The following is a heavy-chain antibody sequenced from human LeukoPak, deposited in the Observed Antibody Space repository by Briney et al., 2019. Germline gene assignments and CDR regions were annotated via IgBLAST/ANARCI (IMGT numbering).Heavy chain of an antibody. CDR2: VYYSGGT. V-gene: IGHV4-39*01. CDR3: ARPLTGYSYFDY. CDR1: GGYISSSPYY. D-gene: IGHD3-9*01. Sequence: SETLSLTCTVSGGYISSSPYYWGWIRQPPGKGLEWIGSVYYSGGTSYNPPLKSRVTISVDTSKNQFSLKLNSVTAADTAVYYCARPLTGYSYFDYWGQGTLVTVSS. J-gene: IGHJ4*02.